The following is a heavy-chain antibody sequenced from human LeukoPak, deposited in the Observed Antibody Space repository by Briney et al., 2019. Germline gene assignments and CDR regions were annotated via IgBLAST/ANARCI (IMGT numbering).Heavy chain of an antibody. Sequence: ASVKLSCKASGYTFTSYDINWVRQATGQGLEWMGWMNPNSGNTGYAQKFQGRVTMTRNTSISTAYMELSSLRSEDTAVYYCARGRPRYASVFDPWGQGTLVTVSS. J-gene: IGHJ5*02. D-gene: IGHD3-10*01. CDR1: GYTFTSYD. V-gene: IGHV1-8*01. CDR2: MNPNSGNT. CDR3: ARGRPRYASVFDP.